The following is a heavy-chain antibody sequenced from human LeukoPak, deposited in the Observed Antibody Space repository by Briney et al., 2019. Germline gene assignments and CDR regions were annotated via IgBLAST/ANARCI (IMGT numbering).Heavy chain of an antibody. CDR3: ARGPPIRAIPYYYYYMDV. Sequence: PSETLPLTCAVYGGSFSGYYWSWIRQPPGKGLEWIGEINHSGSTNYNPSLKSRVTISVDTSKNQFSLKLSSVTAADTAVYYCARGPPIRAIPYYYYYMDVWGKGTTVTVSS. D-gene: IGHD2-2*01. CDR1: GGSFSGYY. CDR2: INHSGST. V-gene: IGHV4-34*01. J-gene: IGHJ6*03.